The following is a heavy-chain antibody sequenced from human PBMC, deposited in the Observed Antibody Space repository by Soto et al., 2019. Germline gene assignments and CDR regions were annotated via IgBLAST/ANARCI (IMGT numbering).Heavy chain of an antibody. CDR3: AGAALGWGSYYPFDY. Sequence: ASVKVSCKASGYTFTSYGISWVRQAPGQGLEWMGWISAYNGNTNYAQKLQGRVTMTTDTSTSTAYMELKSLRSDDTAVYYCAGAALGWGSYYPFDYWGQGTLVTVSS. V-gene: IGHV1-18*01. CDR1: GYTFTSYG. CDR2: ISAYNGNT. J-gene: IGHJ4*02. D-gene: IGHD1-26*01.